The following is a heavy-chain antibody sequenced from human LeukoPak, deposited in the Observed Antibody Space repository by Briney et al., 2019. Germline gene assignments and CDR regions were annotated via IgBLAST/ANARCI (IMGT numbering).Heavy chain of an antibody. CDR3: ARHLNDFWSGPFDY. Sequence: SETLSLTCTVSGGSLSSYYWSWVRQPPGKGLEWIGYIYYSGSTNYNPSLKSRVTISVDTSKNQFSLKLSSVTAAATAVYYCARHLNDFWSGPFDYWGQGTLVTVSS. D-gene: IGHD3-3*01. V-gene: IGHV4-59*08. CDR1: GGSLSSYY. J-gene: IGHJ4*02. CDR2: IYYSGST.